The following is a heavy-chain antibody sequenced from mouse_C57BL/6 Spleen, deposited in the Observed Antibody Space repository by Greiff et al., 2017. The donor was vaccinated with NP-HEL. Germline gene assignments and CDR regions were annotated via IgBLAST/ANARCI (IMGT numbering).Heavy chain of an antibody. J-gene: IGHJ2*01. Sequence: EVQRVESGPGLVKPSQSLSLTCSVTGYSITSGYYWNWIRQFPGNKLEWMGYISYDGSNNYNPSLKNRISITRDTSKNQFFLKLNSVTTEDTATYYCAREGYYAGDYFDYWGQGTTLTVSS. CDR2: ISYDGSN. CDR3: AREGYYAGDYFDY. V-gene: IGHV3-6*01. D-gene: IGHD1-1*02. CDR1: GYSITSGYY.